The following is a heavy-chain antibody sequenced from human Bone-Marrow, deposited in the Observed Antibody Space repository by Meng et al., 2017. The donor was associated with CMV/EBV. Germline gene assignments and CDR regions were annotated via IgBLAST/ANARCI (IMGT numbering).Heavy chain of an antibody. D-gene: IGHD3-3*01. Sequence: GESLKISCAASGFTFSSYSMNWVRQAPGKGLEWVSSISSSDNYIYYADSVKGRFTISRDNAKNALYLQMTSLRAEDTAVYYCARDRRSEHPYCYYGMDVWGQGTTVTVSS. V-gene: IGHV3-21*01. CDR1: GFTFSSYS. CDR3: ARDRRSEHPYCYYGMDV. J-gene: IGHJ6*02. CDR2: ISSSDNYI.